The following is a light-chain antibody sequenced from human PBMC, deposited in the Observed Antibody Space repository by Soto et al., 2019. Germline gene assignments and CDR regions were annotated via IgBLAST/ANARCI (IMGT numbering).Light chain of an antibody. V-gene: IGKV2-24*01. CDR2: KVS. CDR1: QSLVHSDGSTY. CDR3: MQATQSFT. J-gene: IGKJ4*01. Sequence: DIVMTQTPLSSSVTLGQPASISCRSSQSLVHSDGSTYLSWLQQRPGQPPRLLISKVSNRFPGVPDRFSGSGAGTDFTLKISRVEAEDVGVYYCMQATQSFTFGGGTKLEI.